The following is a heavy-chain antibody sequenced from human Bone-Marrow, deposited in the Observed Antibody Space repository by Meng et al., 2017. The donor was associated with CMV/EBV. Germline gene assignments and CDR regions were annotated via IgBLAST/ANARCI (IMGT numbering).Heavy chain of an antibody. J-gene: IGHJ5*02. V-gene: IGHV3-23*03. CDR1: GFTFSSYA. CDR3: AKPSPNNWLDP. CDR2: IYSGGSST. Sequence: GESLKISCAASGFTFSSYAMSWVRQAPGKGLEWVSVIYSGGSSTYYADSVKDRFTISKDNSKNTLYLQMNSLRTDDTAVYYCAKPSPNNWLDPWGQGTLVTVSS.